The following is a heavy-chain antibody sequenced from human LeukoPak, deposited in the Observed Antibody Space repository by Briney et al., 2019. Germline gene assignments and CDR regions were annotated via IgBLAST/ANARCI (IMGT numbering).Heavy chain of an antibody. Sequence: TAGSSLRLSCAASGFTFSSYGMHWVRQAPGKGLEWVSSVSSSSSYIYYADSVKGRFTISRDNAKNSLYLQMNSLRAEDTAVYYCAGGLGYCSSTSCYSDYWGQGTLVTVSS. V-gene: IGHV3-21*01. CDR2: VSSSSSYI. CDR1: GFTFSSYG. CDR3: AGGLGYCSSTSCYSDY. D-gene: IGHD2-2*02. J-gene: IGHJ4*02.